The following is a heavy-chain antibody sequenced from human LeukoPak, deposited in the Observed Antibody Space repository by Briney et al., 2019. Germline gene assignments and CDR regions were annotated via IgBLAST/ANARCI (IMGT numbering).Heavy chain of an antibody. CDR3: ARASRDGYNQQRNDY. D-gene: IGHD5-24*01. CDR2: IIPILGIA. Sequence: GASVKVSCKASGGTFSSYAISWVRQAPGQGLEWMGRIIPILGIANYAQKFQGRVTITADKSTSTAYMELSSLRSEDTAVYYCARASRDGYNQQRNDYWGQGTLVTVSS. CDR1: GGTFSSYA. V-gene: IGHV1-69*04. J-gene: IGHJ4*02.